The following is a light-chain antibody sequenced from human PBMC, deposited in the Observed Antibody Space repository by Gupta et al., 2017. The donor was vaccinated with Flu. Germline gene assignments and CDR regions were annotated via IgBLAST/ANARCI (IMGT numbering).Light chain of an antibody. CDR1: TGSVTSGHS. Sequence: VLTQDPSLTVSPGGPFPLTCGSSTGSVTSGHSPHWFQQTPGQAHRGLIYDTSNKDAWTPARFSGSLLGGAATLTLSGAQSEDEADYYCLLSYSGSRVFGGGTKVTVL. CDR3: LLSYSGSRV. CDR2: DTS. J-gene: IGLJ3*02. V-gene: IGLV7-46*01.